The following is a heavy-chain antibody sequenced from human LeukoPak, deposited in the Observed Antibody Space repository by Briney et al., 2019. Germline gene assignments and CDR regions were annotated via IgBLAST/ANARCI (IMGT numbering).Heavy chain of an antibody. Sequence: GESLKISCEGSGYTSTTYWIAWVRQMPGKGLEWMGIIYPGDSETIYGPPFQGQVTISADRSSSTAYLQWNSLKASDTAMHYCARPGYSGSYYDFDYWGQGTLVTVSS. J-gene: IGHJ4*02. V-gene: IGHV5-51*01. D-gene: IGHD1-26*01. CDR2: IYPGDSET. CDR3: ARPGYSGSYYDFDY. CDR1: GYTSTTYW.